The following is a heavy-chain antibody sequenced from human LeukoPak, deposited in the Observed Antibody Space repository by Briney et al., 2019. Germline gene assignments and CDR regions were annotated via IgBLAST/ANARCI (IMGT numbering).Heavy chain of an antibody. D-gene: IGHD2-2*01. J-gene: IGHJ4*02. CDR1: GYTFTGYY. Sequence: RGASVKVSCKASGYTFTGYYMHWVRQAPGQGLEWMGWINPNSGGTNYAQKFQGRVTMTRDTSISTAYMELSRLRSDDTAVYYRARGYLDIVVVPAAISWNYLGYWGQGTLVTVSS. V-gene: IGHV1-2*02. CDR3: ARGYLDIVVVPAAISWNYLGY. CDR2: INPNSGGT.